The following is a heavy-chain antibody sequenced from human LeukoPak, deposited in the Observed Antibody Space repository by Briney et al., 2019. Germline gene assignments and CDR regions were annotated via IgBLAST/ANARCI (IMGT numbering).Heavy chain of an antibody. CDR2: INPNSGGT. J-gene: IGHJ6*03. CDR3: ARNWNKFKNYYYYYMDV. V-gene: IGHV1-2*02. CDR1: GYTFTGYY. Sequence: ASVKVSCKASGYTFTGYYMHWVRQAPGQGLEWMGWINPNSGGTNYAQKFQGRVTMTRDTSISTAYMELSRLRSDDTAVCYCARNWNKFKNYYYYYMDVWGKGTTVTVSS. D-gene: IGHD1/OR15-1a*01.